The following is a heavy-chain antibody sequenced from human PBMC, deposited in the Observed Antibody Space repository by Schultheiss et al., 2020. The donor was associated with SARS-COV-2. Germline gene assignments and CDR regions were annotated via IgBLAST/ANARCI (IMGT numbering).Heavy chain of an antibody. D-gene: IGHD3-16*02. CDR2: INAGNGNT. Sequence: ASVKVSCKASGYTFTSYAMHWVRQAPGQRLEWMGWINAGNGNTKYSQKFQGRVTMTRDTSISTAYMELSRLRSDDTAVYYCASQLRLGELSLYPYYYYHDGMNVWGQGTTVTVSS. CDR1: GYTFTSYA. V-gene: IGHV1-3*01. CDR3: ASQLRLGELSLYPYYYYHDGMNV. J-gene: IGHJ6*02.